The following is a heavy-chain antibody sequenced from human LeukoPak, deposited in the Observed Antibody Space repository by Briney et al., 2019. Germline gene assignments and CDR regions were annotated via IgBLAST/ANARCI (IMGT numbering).Heavy chain of an antibody. CDR2: IKEDGSEK. V-gene: IGHV3-7*01. CDR1: GFPFNAYW. Sequence: PGGSLRLSCAASGFPFNAYWMTWVRQAPGKGLEWVANIKEDGSEKHYVGSVRGRFTISRDNAKKSLYLQVNSLRAEDTAVYYCARSGSIAVAGAFDYWGQGTLVTVSS. CDR3: ARSGSIAVAGAFDY. D-gene: IGHD6-19*01. J-gene: IGHJ4*02.